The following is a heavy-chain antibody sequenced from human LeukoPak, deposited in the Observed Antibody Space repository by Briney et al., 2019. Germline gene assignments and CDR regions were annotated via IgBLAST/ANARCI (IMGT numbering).Heavy chain of an antibody. CDR2: INPNSGGT. D-gene: IGHD6-19*01. CDR1: GYTFTTYG. J-gene: IGHJ4*02. V-gene: IGHV1-2*02. Sequence: GASVKVSCKTSGYTFTTYGITWVRQAPGQGLEWMGWINPNSGGTNNAQKFQGRVTMTRDTSISTAYMEPSRLRSDDTAVYYCARVLFYSSGNKSNRVDYWGQGTLVTVSS. CDR3: ARVLFYSSGNKSNRVDY.